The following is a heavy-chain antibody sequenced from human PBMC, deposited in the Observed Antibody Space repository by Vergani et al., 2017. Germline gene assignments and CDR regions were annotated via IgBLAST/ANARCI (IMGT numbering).Heavy chain of an antibody. J-gene: IGHJ4*02. CDR2: ISGSGGST. V-gene: IGHV3-23*01. D-gene: IGHD3-3*01. Sequence: EVQLLESGGGLVQPGGSLRLSCAASGFTFSSYAMSWVRQAPGKGLEWVSAISGSGGSTYYADSVKGRFTISRDNSKNTLYLQMNSLRAEDTAVYYCTGDARLDFSFDYWAREPGSPSPQ. CDR1: GFTFSSYA. CDR3: TGDARLDFSFDY.